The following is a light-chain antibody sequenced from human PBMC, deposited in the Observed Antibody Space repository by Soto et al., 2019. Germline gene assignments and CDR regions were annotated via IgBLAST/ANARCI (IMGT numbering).Light chain of an antibody. Sequence: DIQMTQSPSTLSASVGDRVTITCRASQSISSWLAWYQLKPGKAPKLLIYKASSLESGVPSRFSGSGSGTEFTLTISGLQSDDFATYYCQQYNSYPWTFGQGTKVEIK. CDR3: QQYNSYPWT. J-gene: IGKJ1*01. CDR2: KAS. CDR1: QSISSW. V-gene: IGKV1-5*03.